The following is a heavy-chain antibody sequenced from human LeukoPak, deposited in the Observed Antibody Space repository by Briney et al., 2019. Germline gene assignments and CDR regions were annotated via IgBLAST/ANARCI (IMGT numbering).Heavy chain of an antibody. J-gene: IGHJ1*01. CDR2: INHSGST. Sequence: PSETLSLTCAVCGGSFSGYYWSWIRQPPGKGLEWIGEINHSGSTNYNPSLKSRVTISVDTSKNQFSLKLSSVTAADTAVYYCARRSSWTNYEYFQHWGQGTLVTVSS. V-gene: IGHV4-34*01. CDR1: GGSFSGYY. CDR3: ARRSSWTNYEYFQH. D-gene: IGHD6-13*01.